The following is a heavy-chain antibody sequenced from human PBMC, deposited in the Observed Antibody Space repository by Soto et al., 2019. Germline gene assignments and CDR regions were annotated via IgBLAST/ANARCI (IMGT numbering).Heavy chain of an antibody. CDR2: ISAYNGNT. Sequence: ASVKVSCKASGYTFTSYGISWVRQAPGQGLEWMGWISAYNGNTNYAQKLQGRVTMTTDTSTSTAYMELRSLRSDDTAVYYCARVPDTAIYYYYYMDVWGKGTTVTSP. CDR3: ARVPDTAIYYYYYMDV. CDR1: GYTFTSYG. D-gene: IGHD5-18*01. J-gene: IGHJ6*03. V-gene: IGHV1-18*01.